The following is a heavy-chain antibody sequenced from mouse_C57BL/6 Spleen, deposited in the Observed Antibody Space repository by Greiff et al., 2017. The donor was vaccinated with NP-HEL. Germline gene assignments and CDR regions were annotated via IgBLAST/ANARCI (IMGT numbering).Heavy chain of an antibody. CDR3: TIITTVVADFDY. J-gene: IGHJ2*01. V-gene: IGHV14-4*01. CDR2: IDPENGDT. CDR1: GFNIKDDY. D-gene: IGHD1-1*01. Sequence: EVKLQESVAELVRPGASVKLSCTASGFNIKDDYMHWVKQRPEQGLEWIGWIDPENGDTEYASKFQGKATITADTSSNTAYLQLSSLTSEDTAVYYCTIITTVVADFDYWGQGTTLTVSS.